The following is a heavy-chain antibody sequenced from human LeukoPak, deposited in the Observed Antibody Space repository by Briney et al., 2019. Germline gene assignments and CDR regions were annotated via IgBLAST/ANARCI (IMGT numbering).Heavy chain of an antibody. D-gene: IGHD5-12*01. CDR3: ARVYSGYLELGYFDY. V-gene: IGHV4-39*07. CDR1: GGSISSSSYY. J-gene: IGHJ4*02. CDR2: IYYSGST. Sequence: SETLSLTCTVSGGSISSSSYYWGWSRHPPGRGLEWFGSIYYSGSTYYNPSLKSRVTISVDTSKNQFSLKLSSVTAADTAVYYCARVYSGYLELGYFDYWGQGTLVTVSS.